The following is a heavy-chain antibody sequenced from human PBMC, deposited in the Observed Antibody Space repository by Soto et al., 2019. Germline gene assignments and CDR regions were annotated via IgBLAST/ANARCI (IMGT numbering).Heavy chain of an antibody. Sequence: ASVKVSCKASGYTFTSYAMHWVRQAPGQRLEWMGWINAGNGNTKYSQKFQGRVTITRDTSASTAYMELSSLRSEDTAVYYCARDMTTFGRYYDSSGYYLDFDYWGQGTLVTVSS. CDR2: INAGNGNT. CDR1: GYTFTSYA. D-gene: IGHD3-22*01. J-gene: IGHJ4*02. V-gene: IGHV1-3*01. CDR3: ARDMTTFGRYYDSSGYYLDFDY.